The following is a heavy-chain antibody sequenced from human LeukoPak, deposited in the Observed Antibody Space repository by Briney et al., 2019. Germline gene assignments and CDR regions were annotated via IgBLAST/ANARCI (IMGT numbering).Heavy chain of an antibody. V-gene: IGHV1-18*01. D-gene: IGHD3-9*01. CDR2: ISAYNGNT. CDR1: GYTFTSYG. CDR3: ARDLRYFDWLFGQIPSWFDP. J-gene: IGHJ5*02. Sequence: GASVKVSCKASGYTFTSYGISWVRQAPGQGLEWMGWISAYNGNTNYAQKLQGRVTMTTDTSTSTAYMELRSLRSDDTAVYYCARDLRYFDWLFGQIPSWFDPWGQGTLVTVSS.